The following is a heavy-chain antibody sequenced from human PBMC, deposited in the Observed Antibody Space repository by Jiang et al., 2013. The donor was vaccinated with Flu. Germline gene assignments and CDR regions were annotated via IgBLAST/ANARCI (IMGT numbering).Heavy chain of an antibody. CDR3: AREQMVGPTDY. CDR2: IKHDGSEK. D-gene: IGHD1-26*01. Sequence: EWVANIKHDGSEKYYVDSVKGRFTISRDNAKNSLYLQMNSLRAEDTAVYYCAREQMVGPTDYWGQGTLVTVSS. J-gene: IGHJ4*02. V-gene: IGHV3-7*01.